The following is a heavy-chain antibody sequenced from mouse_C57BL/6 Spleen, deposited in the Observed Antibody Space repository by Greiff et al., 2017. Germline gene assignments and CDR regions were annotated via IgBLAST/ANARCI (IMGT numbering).Heavy chain of an antibody. J-gene: IGHJ1*03. Sequence: EVKLQESGPGLVKPSQSLSLTCSVTGYSITSGYYWNWIRQFPGNKLEWMGYISYDGSNNYNPSLKNRISITRDTSKNQFFLKLNSVTTEDTATYYCARDYYGSSYRYFDVWGTGTTVTVSS. CDR2: ISYDGSN. CDR3: ARDYYGSSYRYFDV. CDR1: GYSITSGYY. D-gene: IGHD1-1*01. V-gene: IGHV3-6*01.